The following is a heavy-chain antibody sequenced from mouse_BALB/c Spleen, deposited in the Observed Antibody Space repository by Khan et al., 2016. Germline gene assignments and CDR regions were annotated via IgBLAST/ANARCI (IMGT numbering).Heavy chain of an antibody. CDR2: IYPGDGNT. J-gene: IGHJ2*01. CDR3: ARGNSYYDYDY. Sequence: QVQLQQSGAELARPGASVKLSCKASGYTFTSYWMQWVKQGPGQGLEWIGAIYPGDGNTGYTQNFKGKATLTADRSSSTAYMQLSSLASEESAGYYCARGNSYYDYDYWGQGTTLTVSS. V-gene: IGHV1-87*01. CDR1: GYTFTSYW. D-gene: IGHD2-4*01.